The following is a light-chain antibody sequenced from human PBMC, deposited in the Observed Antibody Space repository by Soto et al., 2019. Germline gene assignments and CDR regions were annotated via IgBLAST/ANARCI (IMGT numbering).Light chain of an antibody. CDR1: QTVTSSS. J-gene: IGKJ1*01. V-gene: IGKV3-20*01. Sequence: VLTQSPGTLSLSPGERATLSCRASQTVTSSSLAWYQQKPGQAPRLLIYGAFHRATGIPERFSGSGSVTDFTLTISRLEPEDFAVYYCHHYGTSWTFGQGTKVEI. CDR3: HHYGTSWT. CDR2: GAF.